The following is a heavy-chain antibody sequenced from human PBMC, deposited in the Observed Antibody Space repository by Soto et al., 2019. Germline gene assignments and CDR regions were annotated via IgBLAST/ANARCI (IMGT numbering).Heavy chain of an antibody. D-gene: IGHD5-12*01. CDR3: ARLSLEFSGYDNFDY. Sequence: QVQLVQSEAEVTKPGSSVKVSCKASGDTFSSHTISWVRQAPGQGLEWMGRIIPMLGIPNYAQTFQGRITISADKTTNTAYMELSSLTSDDTAVYYCARLSLEFSGYDNFDYWGQGTLVTVSS. CDR1: GDTFSSHT. J-gene: IGHJ4*02. CDR2: IIPMLGIP. V-gene: IGHV1-69*02.